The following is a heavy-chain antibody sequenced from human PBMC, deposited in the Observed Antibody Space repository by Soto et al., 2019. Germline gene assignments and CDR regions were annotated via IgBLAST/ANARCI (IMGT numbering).Heavy chain of an antibody. CDR3: ARGGDGYKSGYPMDV. CDR2: ISSSGSTI. D-gene: IGHD5-12*01. V-gene: IGHV3-48*04. Sequence: GGSRRLSCAASGFTFSSYAMSWVRQAPGKGLEWVSYISSSGSTIYYADSVKGRFTISRDNAKNSLYLQMNSLRAEDTAVFFCARGGDGYKSGYPMDVWGQGTTVTVSS. J-gene: IGHJ6*02. CDR1: GFTFSSYA.